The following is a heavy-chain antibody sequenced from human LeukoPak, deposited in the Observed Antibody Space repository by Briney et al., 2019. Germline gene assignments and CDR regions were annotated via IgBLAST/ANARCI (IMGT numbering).Heavy chain of an antibody. CDR1: GGSISSYY. J-gene: IGHJ3*02. CDR2: IYTSGST. V-gene: IGHV4-4*07. Sequence: ASETLSLTCTVSGGSISSYYWSWIRQPAGKGLEWIGRIYTSGSTNYNPSLKSRVTMSVDTSKNQFSLKLSSVTAADTAMYYCARDLDSSGYYDAFDIWGQGTMVTVSS. CDR3: ARDLDSSGYYDAFDI. D-gene: IGHD3-22*01.